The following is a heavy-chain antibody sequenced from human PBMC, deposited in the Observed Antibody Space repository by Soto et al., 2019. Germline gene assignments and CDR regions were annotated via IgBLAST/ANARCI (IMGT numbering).Heavy chain of an antibody. CDR3: ARDAGGSSTSCYWGCDYYYYGMDV. D-gene: IGHD2-2*01. J-gene: IGHJ6*02. CDR1: GYTFTSYG. V-gene: IGHV1-18*04. Sequence: ASVKVSCKASGYTFTSYGISWVRQAPGQGLEWMGWINPYSGGTNYAQKLQGRVTMTRDTSTSTAYMELSRLRSDDTAVYYCARDAGGSSTSCYWGCDYYYYGMDVWGQGTSVTVSS. CDR2: INPYSGGT.